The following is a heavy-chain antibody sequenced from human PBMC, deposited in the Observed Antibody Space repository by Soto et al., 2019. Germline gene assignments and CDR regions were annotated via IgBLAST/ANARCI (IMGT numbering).Heavy chain of an antibody. V-gene: IGHV1-2*02. CDR1: GHTFTGHH. CDR3: ALEPTGTAGFDY. J-gene: IGHJ4*01. D-gene: IGHD2-21*02. Sequence: QVQMVQSGAEVKKPGASVKVSCKASGHTFTGHHMHWVRQAPGQGLEWMGLIDLDIGDTKYAQKFQGRVTSTSDTSITTAYMELRGLRSDXXXVXXXALEPTGTAGFDYWGXGTLVTVSX. CDR2: IDLDIGDT.